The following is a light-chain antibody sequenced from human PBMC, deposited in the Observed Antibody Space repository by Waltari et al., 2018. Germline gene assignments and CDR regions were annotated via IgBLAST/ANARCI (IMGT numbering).Light chain of an antibody. J-gene: IGLJ3*02. Sequence: QSALTQPASVSGSPGPSITISCTGTSSDVGGYNYVPWHQQSPGKAPKLMINDVTKRPSGVSTRFSGSTSGNTSSLTISGLQAEAEADYYCSSYTRSSTLVFGGGTKLTVL. CDR1: SSDVGGYNY. CDR3: SSYTRSSTLV. V-gene: IGLV2-14*03. CDR2: DVT.